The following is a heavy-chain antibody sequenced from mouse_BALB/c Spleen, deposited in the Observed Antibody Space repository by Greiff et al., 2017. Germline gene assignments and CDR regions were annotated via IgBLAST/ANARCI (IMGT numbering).Heavy chain of an antibody. V-gene: IGHV1-69*02. Sequence: QVQLKQPGAELVRPGASVKLSCKASGYTFTSYWINWVKQRPGQGLEWIGNIYPSDSYTNYNQKFKDKATLTVDKSSSTAYMQLSSPTSEDSAVYYCTRIQTGYFDVWGAGTTVTVSS. CDR1: GYTFTSYW. CDR3: TRIQTGYFDV. CDR2: IYPSDSYT. J-gene: IGHJ1*01.